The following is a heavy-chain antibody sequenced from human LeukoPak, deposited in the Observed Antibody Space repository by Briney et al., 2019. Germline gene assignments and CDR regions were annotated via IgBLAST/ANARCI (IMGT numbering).Heavy chain of an antibody. CDR2: ISSSSSYI. CDR3: ARDFAPGSYGDYGNYYYMDV. CDR1: GFTFSSYS. D-gene: IGHD4-17*01. V-gene: IGHV3-21*01. J-gene: IGHJ6*03. Sequence: KPGGSLRLSCAASGFTFSSYSMNWVRQAPGKGLEWVSSISSSSSYIYYADSVKGRFTISRDNAKNSLYLQMNSLRAEDTAVYYCARDFAPGSYGDYGNYYYMDVWGKGTTVTVSS.